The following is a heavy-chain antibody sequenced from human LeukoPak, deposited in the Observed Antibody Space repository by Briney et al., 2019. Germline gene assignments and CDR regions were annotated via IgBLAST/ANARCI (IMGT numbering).Heavy chain of an antibody. CDR1: GGSISSGSYY. CDR3: ARFRPQHALDI. J-gene: IGHJ3*02. V-gene: IGHV4-61*02. Sequence: PSQTLSLTCTVSGGSISSGSYYWSWIRQPAGKGLEWIGRIYTSGSTNYNPSLKSRVTISVDTSKNQFSLKLSSVPAADTAVYYCARFRPQHALDIWGQGTMFTVSS. CDR2: IYTSGST.